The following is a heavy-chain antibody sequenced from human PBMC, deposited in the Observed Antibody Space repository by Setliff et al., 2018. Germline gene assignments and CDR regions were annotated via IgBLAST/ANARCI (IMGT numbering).Heavy chain of an antibody. CDR3: VRDRTAYSYGLDV. CDR2: IYHNGNT. CDR1: GGSISPYF. Sequence: PSETLSLTCTVSGGSISPYFWSWIRQPPGKGLEWIGYIYHNGNTNFNPSLKTRVTTSVDTSKNQFALNLRSVTAADTAVYYCVRDRTAYSYGLDVWGQGTTVTVS. V-gene: IGHV4-59*01. D-gene: IGHD5-18*01. J-gene: IGHJ6*02.